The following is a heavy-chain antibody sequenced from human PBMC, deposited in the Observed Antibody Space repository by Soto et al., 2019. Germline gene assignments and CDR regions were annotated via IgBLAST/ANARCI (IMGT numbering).Heavy chain of an antibody. CDR3: ARMGCTNGVCYTLSWFDP. Sequence: SETLSLTCTVSGGSISSGGYYWSWIRQHPWKGLEWIGYIYYSGSTYYNPSLKSRVTISVDTSKNQFSLKLSSVTAADTAVYYCARMGCTNGVCYTLSWFDPWGQGTLVTVSS. CDR2: IYYSGST. CDR1: GGSISSGGYY. J-gene: IGHJ5*02. D-gene: IGHD2-8*01. V-gene: IGHV4-31*03.